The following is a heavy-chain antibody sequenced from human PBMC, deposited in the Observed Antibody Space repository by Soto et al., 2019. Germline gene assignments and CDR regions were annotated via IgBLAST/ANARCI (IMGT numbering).Heavy chain of an antibody. CDR3: ASDQAMAQFDY. V-gene: IGHV1-18*01. CDR1: GYTFTNYG. D-gene: IGHD5-18*01. CDR2: INAYNGNT. J-gene: IGHJ4*02. Sequence: QVQLVQSGAEVKKPGASVKVSCKASGYTFTNYGISWVRQAPGQGLEWMGWINAYNGNTKYAQKLQGRVTMTTDTSTSTAYMELRILRSDDTAVYYCASDQAMAQFDYWGQGTLVTVSS.